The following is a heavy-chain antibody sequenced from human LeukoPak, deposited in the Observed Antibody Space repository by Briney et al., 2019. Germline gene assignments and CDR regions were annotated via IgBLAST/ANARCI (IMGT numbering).Heavy chain of an antibody. CDR2: NYPGDSDT. V-gene: IGHV5-51*01. J-gene: IGHJ4*02. CDR1: EYSFTNYW. CDR3: ARRGGYNYGYFDY. D-gene: IGHD5-18*01. Sequence: GESLKISCKGSEYSFTNYWIGWVRQTPGKGLEWMGFNYPGDSDTTYSPSFQGQVTISADKSISTAYLQWSRLKASDTAMYYCARRGGYNYGYFDYWGQGTQVTVSS.